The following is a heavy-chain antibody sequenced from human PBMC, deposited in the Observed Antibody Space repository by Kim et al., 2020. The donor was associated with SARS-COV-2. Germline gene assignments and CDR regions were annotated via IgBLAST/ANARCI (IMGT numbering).Heavy chain of an antibody. Sequence: TKNSQSCQGRVTITRDPSASTAYMELSSLRSEDTAVYYCARDWECGSFDYWGQGTLVTVSS. CDR3: ARDWECGSFDY. D-gene: IGHD1-26*01. J-gene: IGHJ4*02. V-gene: IGHV1-3*01. CDR2: T.